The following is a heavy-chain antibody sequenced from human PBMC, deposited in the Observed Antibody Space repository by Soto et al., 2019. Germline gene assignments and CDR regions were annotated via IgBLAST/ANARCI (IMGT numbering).Heavy chain of an antibody. Sequence: ASVKVSCKASGYTFTSYDINWVRQATGQGLEWMGWMNPNSGNTGYAQKLQGRVTMTRNTSISTAYMELSSLRSEDTAVYYCARVGIAARTLDYWGQGTLVTVSS. V-gene: IGHV1-8*01. CDR1: GYTFTSYD. CDR3: ARVGIAARTLDY. D-gene: IGHD6-6*01. J-gene: IGHJ4*02. CDR2: MNPNSGNT.